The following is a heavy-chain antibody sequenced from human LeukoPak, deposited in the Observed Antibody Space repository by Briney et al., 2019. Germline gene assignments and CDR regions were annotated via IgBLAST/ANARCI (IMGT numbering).Heavy chain of an antibody. V-gene: IGHV3-33*01. J-gene: IGHJ3*02. CDR3: ARVFEYYDSSGYLDAFDI. Sequence: GGSLRLSCAASGFTFSSYGMHWVRQAPGKGLEWVAVIWYDGSNKYYADSVKGRFTISRDNSKNTLYLQMNSLRAEDTAVYYCARVFEYYDSSGYLDAFDIGGQGTMVTVSS. D-gene: IGHD3-22*01. CDR2: IWYDGSNK. CDR1: GFTFSSYG.